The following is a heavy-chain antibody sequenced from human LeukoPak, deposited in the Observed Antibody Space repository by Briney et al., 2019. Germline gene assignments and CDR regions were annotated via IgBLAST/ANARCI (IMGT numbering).Heavy chain of an antibody. V-gene: IGHV3-48*01. J-gene: IGHJ4*02. Sequence: GGSLRLSCAASGFTFNTYTMNWVRQAPGKGLEWVSYISGSSGIIDYADSVRGRFTISRDNAKNSLYLQMNSLRAEDTAVYYCARENDSGWSGPFDYWGQGALVTVSS. CDR2: ISGSSGII. CDR3: ARENDSGWSGPFDY. CDR1: GFTFNTYT. D-gene: IGHD6-19*01.